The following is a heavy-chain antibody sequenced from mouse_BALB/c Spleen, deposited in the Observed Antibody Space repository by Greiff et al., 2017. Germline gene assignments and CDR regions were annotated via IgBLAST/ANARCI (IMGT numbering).Heavy chain of an antibody. CDR1: GYTFTDYA. CDR3: ARGGYYYGSRNAMDY. J-gene: IGHJ4*01. V-gene: IGHV1S137*01. Sequence: QVQLKESGAELVRPGVSVKISCKGSGYTFTDYAMHWVKQSHAKSLEWIGVISTYYGDASYNQKFKGKATMTVDKSSSTAYMELARLTSEDSAIYYCARGGYYYGSRNAMDYWGQGTSVTVSS. CDR2: ISTYYGDA. D-gene: IGHD1-1*01.